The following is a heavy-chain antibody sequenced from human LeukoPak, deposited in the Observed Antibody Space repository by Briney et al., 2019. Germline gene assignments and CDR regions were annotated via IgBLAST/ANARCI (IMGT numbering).Heavy chain of an antibody. CDR2: IYYSGST. V-gene: IGHV4-39*07. J-gene: IGHJ5*02. CDR1: GGSISSGSYY. CDR3: ARDPGVGRWEYNWFDP. Sequence: SETLSLTCTVSGGSISSGSYYWGWIRQPPGKGLEWIGSIYYSGSTYYSPSLKSRVTISVDTSKNQFSLKLSSVTAADTAVYYCARDPGVGRWEYNWFDPWGQGTLVTVSS. D-gene: IGHD1-26*01.